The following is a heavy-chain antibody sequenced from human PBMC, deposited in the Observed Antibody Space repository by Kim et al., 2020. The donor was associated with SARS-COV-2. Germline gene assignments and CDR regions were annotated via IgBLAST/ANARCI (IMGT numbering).Heavy chain of an antibody. V-gene: IGHV3-53*01. Sequence: GGSLRLSCAASGFTVSSNYMSWVRQAPGKGLEWVSVIYSGGSTYYADSVKGRFTISRDNSKNTLYLQMNSLRAEDTAVYYCARDTDCSSTSCYVNWGQGTLVTVSS. J-gene: IGHJ4*02. CDR3: ARDTDCSSTSCYVN. CDR1: GFTVSSNY. D-gene: IGHD2-2*01. CDR2: IYSGGST.